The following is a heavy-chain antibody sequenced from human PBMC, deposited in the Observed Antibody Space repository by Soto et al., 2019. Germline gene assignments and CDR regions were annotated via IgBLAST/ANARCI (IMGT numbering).Heavy chain of an antibody. CDR2: IYHSGST. CDR1: GGSISSSYW. D-gene: IGHD3-22*01. J-gene: IGHJ3*02. V-gene: IGHV4-4*02. CDR3: ARRRITMIVVVFAAFDI. Sequence: QVQLQESGPGLVKPSGTLSLTCAVSGGSISSSYWWSWVRQPPGKGLEGIGEIYHSGSTNYNPCLKSCVTISVDTSKNQFSLKLSSVTAADTAVYYCARRRITMIVVVFAAFDIWGQGTMVTVSS.